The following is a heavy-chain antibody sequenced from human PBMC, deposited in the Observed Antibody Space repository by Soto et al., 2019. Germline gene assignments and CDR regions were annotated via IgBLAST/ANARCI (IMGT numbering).Heavy chain of an antibody. CDR1: GFSLSTSGVG. CDR2: IYWNDDK. V-gene: IGHV2-5*01. Sequence: SGPTLVNPTQTLTLTCTFSGFSLSTSGVGVGWIRQPPGKALEWLALIYWNDDKRYSPSLKSRLTITKDTSKNQVVLTMTNMDPVDTATYYCAHRLYGSGSYYIPGFDPWGQGTLVTVSS. D-gene: IGHD3-10*01. J-gene: IGHJ5*02. CDR3: AHRLYGSGSYYIPGFDP.